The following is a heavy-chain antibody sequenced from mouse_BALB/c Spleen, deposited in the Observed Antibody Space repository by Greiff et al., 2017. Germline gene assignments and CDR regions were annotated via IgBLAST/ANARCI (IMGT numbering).Heavy chain of an antibody. J-gene: IGHJ3*01. Sequence: EVQLQQSGTVLARPGASVKMSCKASGYTFTSYWMHWVKQRPGQGLEWIGAIYPGNSDTSYNQKFKGKAKLTAVTSTSTAYMELSSLTNEDSAVYYCTRSDYDYDGFAYWGQGTLVTVSA. V-gene: IGHV1-5*01. CDR3: TRSDYDYDGFAY. CDR1: GYTFTSYW. D-gene: IGHD2-4*01. CDR2: IYPGNSDT.